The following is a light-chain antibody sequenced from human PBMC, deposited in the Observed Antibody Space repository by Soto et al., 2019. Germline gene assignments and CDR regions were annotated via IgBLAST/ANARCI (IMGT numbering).Light chain of an antibody. V-gene: IGLV2-14*01. CDR2: EVT. Sequence: QSALTQPASVSASPGQSITISCTGTSSDVGDYKYVSWYQQHPGKAPQLMIYEVTSRPSGVSNRFSGSTSGNTASLTISGLQDEDEAAYYCSSYTNKNTWVFGGGTKLTAL. J-gene: IGLJ3*02. CDR1: SSDVGDYKY. CDR3: SSYTNKNTWV.